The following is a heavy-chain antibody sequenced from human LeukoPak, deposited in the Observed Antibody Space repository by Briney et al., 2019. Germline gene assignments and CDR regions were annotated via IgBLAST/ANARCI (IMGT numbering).Heavy chain of an antibody. CDR1: GGSISSGGYY. V-gene: IGHV4-30-4*01. CDR3: ARPYYYDSRIDP. CDR2: MYYSGST. Sequence: SQTLSLTCTVSGGSISSGGYYWSWIRQPPGKGLEWIGYMYYSGSTYYNPSLKSRVTMSADTSKNQFSLKLSSVTAADTAVYYCARPYYYDSRIDPWGQGILVTVSS. D-gene: IGHD3-22*01. J-gene: IGHJ5*02.